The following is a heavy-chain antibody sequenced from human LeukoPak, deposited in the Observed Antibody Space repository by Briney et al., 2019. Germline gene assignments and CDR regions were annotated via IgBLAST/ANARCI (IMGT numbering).Heavy chain of an antibody. J-gene: IGHJ5*02. D-gene: IGHD6-19*01. Sequence: GGSLRLSCAASGFTFDDYAMHWVRQAPGKGLEWVSGISWNSGRIGYADSVKGRFTISRDNAKNSLYLQMNSLRPEDTALYYCAKDSSSSGKNNWFDPWGQGTLVTVSS. CDR3: AKDSSSSGKNNWFDP. CDR2: ISWNSGRI. V-gene: IGHV3-9*01. CDR1: GFTFDDYA.